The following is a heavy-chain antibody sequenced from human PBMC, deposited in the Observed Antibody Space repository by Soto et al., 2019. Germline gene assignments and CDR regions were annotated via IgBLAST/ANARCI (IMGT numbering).Heavy chain of an antibody. CDR1: GFTFSSYA. Sequence: QVQLVESGGGVVQPGRSLRLSCAASGFTFSSYAMHWVRQAPGKGLEWVAVISYDGSNKYYADSVKGRFTISRDNSKNTLYLQMNSLRAEDTAVYYCARESGYFDWGPFDYWGQGTLVTVSS. J-gene: IGHJ4*02. V-gene: IGHV3-30-3*01. CDR2: ISYDGSNK. CDR3: ARESGYFDWGPFDY. D-gene: IGHD3-9*01.